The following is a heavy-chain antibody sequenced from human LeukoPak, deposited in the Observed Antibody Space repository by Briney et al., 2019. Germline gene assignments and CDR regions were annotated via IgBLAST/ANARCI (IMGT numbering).Heavy chain of an antibody. J-gene: IGHJ4*02. V-gene: IGHV1-46*01. CDR3: ARDLGVWGSYPLDD. CDR2: IDPSGGST. D-gene: IGHD3-16*02. Sequence: ASVKVFCKASGYTFTTYKMHWVRQAPGQGLEWIGIIDPSGGSTSYAQKFRGRVTMTRDTSTSTVYMELIGLRFEDTAVYYCARDLGVWGSYPLDDWGQGTQVTVSS. CDR1: GYTFTTYK.